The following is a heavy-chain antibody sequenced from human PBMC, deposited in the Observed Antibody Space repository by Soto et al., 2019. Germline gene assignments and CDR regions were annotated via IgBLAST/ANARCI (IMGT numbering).Heavy chain of an antibody. V-gene: IGHV4-34*02. Sequence: QEQLQQWGAGLLKPSETLSLTCGVYGVSLSDYYWSWLRQPPGKGLEWIGEIHDSGRTNYNPSLTSRVTISRDTSKNQFSLKMNSVSAAATAVYYCARLNYYGSSLLDFWGQGTLVIVSS. D-gene: IGHD3-22*01. CDR3: ARLNYYGSSLLDF. J-gene: IGHJ4*02. CDR1: GVSLSDYY. CDR2: IHDSGRT.